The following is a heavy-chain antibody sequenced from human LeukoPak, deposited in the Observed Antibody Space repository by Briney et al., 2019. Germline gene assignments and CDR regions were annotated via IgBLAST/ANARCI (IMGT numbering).Heavy chain of an antibody. Sequence: ASVKVSRKASGYTFTSYYMHWVRQAPGQGLEWMGIINRSGGSTSYAQEFQGRVTMTRDTSTSTVYMELSSLRSEDTAVYYCASRGRGYSGYAPVFDYYYYYYMDVWGKGTTVTVSS. CDR2: INRSGGST. CDR1: GYTFTSYY. J-gene: IGHJ6*03. D-gene: IGHD5-12*01. V-gene: IGHV1-46*01. CDR3: ASRGRGYSGYAPVFDYYYYYYMDV.